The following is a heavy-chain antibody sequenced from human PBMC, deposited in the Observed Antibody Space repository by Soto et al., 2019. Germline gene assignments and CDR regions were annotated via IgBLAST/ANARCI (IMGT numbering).Heavy chain of an antibody. V-gene: IGHV4-31*03. CDR1: GGSISSGGYY. Sequence: QVQLQESGPGLVKPSQTLSLTCTVSGGSISSGGYYWSWIRQHPGKGLEWIGYIYYSGSTYYNPSLKSRVTISVDTSKNQFSLKLSSVTAADTAVYYCARVVGYCSSTSCYGSAYYYYGMDVWGQGTTVTVSS. J-gene: IGHJ6*02. CDR2: IYYSGST. D-gene: IGHD2-2*01. CDR3: ARVVGYCSSTSCYGSAYYYYGMDV.